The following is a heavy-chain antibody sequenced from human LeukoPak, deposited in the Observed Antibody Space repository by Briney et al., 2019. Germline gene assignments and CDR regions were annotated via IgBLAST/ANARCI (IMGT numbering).Heavy chain of an antibody. CDR2: IYYSGST. J-gene: IGHJ4*02. D-gene: IGHD2-2*01. CDR1: GGSISSYY. CDR3: ARDCSSTSRFPSNY. V-gene: IGHV4-59*12. Sequence: SETLSLTCTVSGGSISSYYWSWIRQPPGKGLEWIGYIYYSGSTNYNPSLKSRVTISVDTSKNQFSLKLSSVTAADTAVYYCARDCSSTSRFPSNYWGQGTLVTVSS.